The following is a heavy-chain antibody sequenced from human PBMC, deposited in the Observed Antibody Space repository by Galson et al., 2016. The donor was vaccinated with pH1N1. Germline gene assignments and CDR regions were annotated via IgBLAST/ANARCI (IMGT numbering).Heavy chain of an antibody. D-gene: IGHD3-16*01. Sequence: SLRLSCAASGFIFGDYPMTWVRQAPGKGLEWVGNINQHGSKINYGDSVKGRFTISRDNAKNSLFLQMTSLRADDSAVYYCARDRTYSESNTYYDLFDIWGQGTMVTVSS. CDR1: GFIFGDYP. J-gene: IGHJ3*02. V-gene: IGHV3-7*03. CDR2: INQHGSKI. CDR3: ARDRTYSESNTYYDLFDI.